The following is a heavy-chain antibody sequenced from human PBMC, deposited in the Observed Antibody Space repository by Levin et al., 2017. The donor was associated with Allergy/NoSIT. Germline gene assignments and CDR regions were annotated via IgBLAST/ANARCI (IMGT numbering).Heavy chain of an antibody. Sequence: ASVKVSCKASGYTFTSYDINWVRQATGQGLEWMGWMNPNSGNTGYAQKFQGRVTMTRNTSISTAYMELSSLRSEDTAVYYCARGGAYDFWSGYITHLHYYDYGMDVWGQGTTVTVSS. CDR1: GYTFTSYD. CDR2: MNPNSGNT. J-gene: IGHJ6*02. V-gene: IGHV1-8*01. CDR3: ARGGAYDFWSGYITHLHYYDYGMDV. D-gene: IGHD3-3*01.